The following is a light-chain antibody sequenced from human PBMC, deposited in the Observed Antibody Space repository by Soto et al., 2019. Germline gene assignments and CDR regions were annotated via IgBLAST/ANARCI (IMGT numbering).Light chain of an antibody. CDR2: AAS. CDR1: QSISTY. V-gene: IGKV1-39*01. J-gene: IGKJ1*01. CDR3: QKYNSAPWT. Sequence: DIQMTQSPSSLSASVGYRVTITCLASQSISTYLNWYQHKPGKAPKLLIYAASSLQSGVPSRFSGSGSGTDFTLTISSLQPEDVATYYCQKYNSAPWTFGQGTKVDI.